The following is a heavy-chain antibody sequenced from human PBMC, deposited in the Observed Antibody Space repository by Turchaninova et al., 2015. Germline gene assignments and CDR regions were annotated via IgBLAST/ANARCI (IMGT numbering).Heavy chain of an antibody. CDR3: ARGARGYSYGQNDY. J-gene: IGHJ4*02. D-gene: IGHD5-18*01. CDR2: INASNGNT. CDR1: GYTFTSYA. V-gene: IGHV1-3*01. Sequence: QVQLVQSGAEVKKPGASVKVSCKASGYTFTSYAMHCVRQAPGHMLAWMGWINASNGNTKYSQKCQGRVTITRDTSASTAYMELSSLRSEDTAVYYCARGARGYSYGQNDYWGQGTLVTVSS.